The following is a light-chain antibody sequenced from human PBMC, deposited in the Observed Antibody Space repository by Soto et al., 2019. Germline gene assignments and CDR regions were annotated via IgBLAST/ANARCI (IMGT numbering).Light chain of an antibody. Sequence: EIVMTQSPATLSVSPGEGATVSCRASQSVSSHLAWYQHKPGQAPRLLFYDASTRATGIPARFSGSGSGTEFTLTISSLQSEDFAVYYCKHYHGWPITFGQGTRLEIK. CDR2: DAS. V-gene: IGKV3-15*01. J-gene: IGKJ5*01. CDR1: QSVSSH. CDR3: KHYHGWPIT.